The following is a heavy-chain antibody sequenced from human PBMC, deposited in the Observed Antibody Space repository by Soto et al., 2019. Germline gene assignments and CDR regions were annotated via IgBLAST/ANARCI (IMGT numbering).Heavy chain of an antibody. CDR2: IYYSGST. Sequence: PETLSLTCTVSGVSISSSSYYRGWIRQPPGKGLEWIGNIYYSGSTSYNPSLRSRVTISVDTSKNQFSLKLNSVTAADTAVYYCASRIAARRVPNWFDPWGQGTLVTVSS. D-gene: IGHD6-6*01. V-gene: IGHV4-39*01. J-gene: IGHJ5*02. CDR3: ASRIAARRVPNWFDP. CDR1: GVSISSSSYY.